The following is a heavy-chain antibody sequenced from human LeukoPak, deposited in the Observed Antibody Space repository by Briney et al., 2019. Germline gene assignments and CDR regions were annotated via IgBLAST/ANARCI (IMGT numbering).Heavy chain of an antibody. Sequence: GGSLSLSCAASEVTVTDNYMSWVRQAPGKGLQWVSVIYPGGNLYYADSVKGRFIISRDNSKNTLSLQMNSLTADDTAVYYCSTRVPNAFDIWGQGTMVTVSS. J-gene: IGHJ3*02. V-gene: IGHV3-53*01. CDR2: IYPGGNL. CDR3: STRVPNAFDI. CDR1: EVTVTDNY. D-gene: IGHD4/OR15-4a*01.